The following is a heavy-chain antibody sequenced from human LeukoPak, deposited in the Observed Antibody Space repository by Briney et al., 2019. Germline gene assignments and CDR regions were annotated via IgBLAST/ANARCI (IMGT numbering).Heavy chain of an antibody. J-gene: IGHJ4*02. V-gene: IGHV3-21*01. CDR3: ASTSGSYYPYYFDY. CDR1: GFTFSTYS. D-gene: IGHD1-26*01. CDR2: ISSSSSYI. Sequence: GGSLRLXCAASGFTFSTYSMNWVRPAPGKGLEWVSSISSSSSYIYYADSMKGRFTISRDDAKNSLYLQMNSLRAEDTAVYYCASTSGSYYPYYFDYWGQGTLVTVSS.